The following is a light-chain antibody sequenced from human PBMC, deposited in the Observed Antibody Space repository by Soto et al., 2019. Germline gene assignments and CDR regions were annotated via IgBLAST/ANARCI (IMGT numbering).Light chain of an antibody. V-gene: IGLV1-44*01. J-gene: IGLJ1*01. CDR3: AAWDDSLNGYV. Sequence: QSVLTQSRSASGTPGQRVTISCSGSSSNIGNNPVNWYQQLPGTAPKFLFYSNNQRPSGIPDRFSGSKSGTSASLAISGLQSEDEADYYCAAWDDSLNGYVFGTGTKVTVL. CDR1: SSNIGNNP. CDR2: SNN.